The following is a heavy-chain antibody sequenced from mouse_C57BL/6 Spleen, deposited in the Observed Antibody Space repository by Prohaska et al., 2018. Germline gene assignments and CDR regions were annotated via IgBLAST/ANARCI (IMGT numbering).Heavy chain of an antibody. Sequence: QVQLQQSGPELVKPGASVKISCKASGYAFSSSWMNWVKQRPGKGLAWIGRIYLGDGETNLNGKLKGKATLTADKSSSTAYRQLSSLTSEDSAVYFCARGLLAWFAYWGQGTLVTVSA. J-gene: IGHJ3*01. CDR1: GYAFSSSW. V-gene: IGHV1-82*01. CDR3: ARGLLAWFAY. CDR2: IYLGDGET. D-gene: IGHD2-13*01.